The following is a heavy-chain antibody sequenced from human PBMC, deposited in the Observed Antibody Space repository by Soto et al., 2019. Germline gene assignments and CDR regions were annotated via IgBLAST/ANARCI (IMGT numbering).Heavy chain of an antibody. CDR2: INHSGST. V-gene: IGHV4-34*01. CDR1: GGSFSGYY. D-gene: IGHD6-19*01. Sequence: QVQLQQWGAGLLKPSETLSLTCAVYGGSFSGYYWSWIRQPPGKGLEWIGEINHSGSTNYNPSLKSRVTISVDTSKNQFSLKLSSVTAADTAVYYCARVRSSGWPDYWGQGTLVTVSS. J-gene: IGHJ4*02. CDR3: ARVRSSGWPDY.